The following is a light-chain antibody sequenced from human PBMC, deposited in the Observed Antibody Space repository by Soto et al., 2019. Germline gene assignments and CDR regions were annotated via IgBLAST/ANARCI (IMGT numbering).Light chain of an antibody. CDR2: GEA. CDR3: HRQNNWPSIT. Sequence: EIVMTQSPATLSVSPGERATLSCRASQSVSSNLALYQQKPGQAPAPLLYGEAATATGIAARFRCSGSGTEFALTISIIHFEDDAVYYCHRQNNWPSITFGQGTRLEIK. CDR1: QSVSSN. J-gene: IGKJ5*01. V-gene: IGKV3-15*01.